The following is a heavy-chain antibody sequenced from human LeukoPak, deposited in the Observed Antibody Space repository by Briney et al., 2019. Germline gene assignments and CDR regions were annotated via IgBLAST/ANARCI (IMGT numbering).Heavy chain of an antibody. V-gene: IGHV3-11*01. J-gene: IGHJ4*02. CDR1: GFTFSDYY. CDR2: IGSSDSPI. Sequence: GGSLRLSCAASGFTFSDYYMSWIRQAPGKGLEWLSYIGSSDSPIYYADSVKGRFTISRDNAKNSLYLQMSSLRAEDTAVYYCARSIGAGNSVYFDYWGQGSLVTVSS. D-gene: IGHD4-23*01. CDR3: ARSIGAGNSVYFDY.